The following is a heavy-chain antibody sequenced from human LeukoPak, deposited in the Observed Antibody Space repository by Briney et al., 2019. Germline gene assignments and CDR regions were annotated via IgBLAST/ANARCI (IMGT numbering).Heavy chain of an antibody. J-gene: IGHJ3*02. CDR1: GASISSYY. Sequence: KPSETLSLTCTVSGASISSYYWSWIRQPPGKGLEWIGYIYYSGSTNYNPSLKSRVTISVDTSKNQFSLKLSSVTAADTAVYYCARDPDYYDSSGLAFDIWGQGTMVTVSS. D-gene: IGHD3-22*01. CDR2: IYYSGST. CDR3: ARDPDYYDSSGLAFDI. V-gene: IGHV4-59*01.